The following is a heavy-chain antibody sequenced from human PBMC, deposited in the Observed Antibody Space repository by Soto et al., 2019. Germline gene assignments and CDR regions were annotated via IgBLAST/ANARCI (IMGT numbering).Heavy chain of an antibody. J-gene: IGHJ4*02. CDR2: IFYTGST. CDR3: ARVGSSGWSPDY. V-gene: IGHV4-59*11. Sequence: PSETLSLTCTVSGGSISGHYWIWVRQSPGKGLEWIGYIFYTGSTNYNPSLKSRATLSVDTSKNQFSLRLSSVTAADTAVYYCARVGSSGWSPDYWGQGTLVTVSS. D-gene: IGHD6-19*01. CDR1: GGSISGHY.